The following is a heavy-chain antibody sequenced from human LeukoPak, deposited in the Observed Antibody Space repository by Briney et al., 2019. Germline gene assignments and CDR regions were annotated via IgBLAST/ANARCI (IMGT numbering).Heavy chain of an antibody. CDR2: FDPEDGES. Sequence: GASVKVSCKVSGDTLTELSMHWVRQAPGKGLEWMGGFDPEDGESVYAQKFQGRVTMTEDTSTDTAYMELSSLRSEDTAVYYCATDQRYNNNRQNDYWGQGTLATVSS. J-gene: IGHJ4*02. D-gene: IGHD1-1*01. CDR3: ATDQRYNNNRQNDY. CDR1: GDTLTELS. V-gene: IGHV1-24*01.